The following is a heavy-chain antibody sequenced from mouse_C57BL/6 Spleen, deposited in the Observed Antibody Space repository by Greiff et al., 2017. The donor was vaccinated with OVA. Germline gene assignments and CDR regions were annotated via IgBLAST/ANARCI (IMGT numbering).Heavy chain of an antibody. Sequence: QVQLQQPGAELVKPGASVKLSCKASGYTFTSYWMHWVKQRPGPGLEWIGMIHPNSGSTNYNEKFKSKATLTVDKSSSTAYMQLSSLTSEDSAVYYCARGDGYYEGGAMDYWGQGTSVTVSS. V-gene: IGHV1-64*01. CDR1: GYTFTSYW. D-gene: IGHD2-3*01. J-gene: IGHJ4*01. CDR2: IHPNSGST. CDR3: ARGDGYYEGGAMDY.